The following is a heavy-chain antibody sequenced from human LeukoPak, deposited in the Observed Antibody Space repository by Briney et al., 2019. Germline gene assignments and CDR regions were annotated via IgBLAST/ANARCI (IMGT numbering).Heavy chain of an antibody. Sequence: SETLSLTGAVPGGSISSGGSSWGWFRHPPGKGLGWIGYIYHIGSTYYNPSLKSRVTISVDRSKNQFSLKLSSVTAADTAVYYCARDPTYYDILTGQYYYYGMDVWGQGTTVTVSS. J-gene: IGHJ6*02. CDR1: GGSISSGGSS. CDR3: ARDPTYYDILTGQYYYYGMDV. D-gene: IGHD3-9*01. V-gene: IGHV4-30-2*01. CDR2: IYHIGST.